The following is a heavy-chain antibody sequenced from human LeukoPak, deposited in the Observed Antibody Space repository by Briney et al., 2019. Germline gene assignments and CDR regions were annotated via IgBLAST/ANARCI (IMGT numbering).Heavy chain of an antibody. CDR2: ISSSSSYI. D-gene: IGHD3-10*01. CDR3: ARAITMVRGVPFDY. J-gene: IGHJ4*02. V-gene: IGHV3-21*01. CDR1: GFTFSSYA. Sequence: GGSLRLSCAASGFTFSSYAMSWVRQAPGKGLEWVSSISSSSSYIYYADSVKGRFTISRDNAKNSLYLQMNSLRAEDTAVYYCARAITMVRGVPFDYWGQGTLVTVSS.